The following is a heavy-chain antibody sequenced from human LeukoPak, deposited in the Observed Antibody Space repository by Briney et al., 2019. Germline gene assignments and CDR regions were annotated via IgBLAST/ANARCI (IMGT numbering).Heavy chain of an antibody. V-gene: IGHV3-7*01. CDR2: MQQDGREK. D-gene: IGHD6-19*01. Sequence: GGSLRLSCTASGFVFSNSWMSWVRQAPGKGLEWVANMQQDGREKYYVDSVKGRFTVSRDNAKNSLYLQMNSLRAEDTAVYYCATGGGSGRYGFPFDCWGQGTLVTVSS. CDR1: GFVFSNSW. J-gene: IGHJ4*02. CDR3: ATGGGSGRYGFPFDC.